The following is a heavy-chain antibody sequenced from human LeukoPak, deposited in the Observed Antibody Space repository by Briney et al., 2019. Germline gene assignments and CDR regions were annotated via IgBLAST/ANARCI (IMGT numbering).Heavy chain of an antibody. CDR3: VEGYCTNGVCATSVEFDY. J-gene: IGHJ4*02. Sequence: GGSLRLSCAASGFTFSSHGMNWVRQAPGKGLEWVSRLNSDGSSTSYADSVKGRFTISRDNSKNTLYLQMNSLRAEDTAVYYCVEGYCTNGVCATSVEFDYWGQGTLVTVSS. V-gene: IGHV3-74*01. CDR1: GFTFSSHG. D-gene: IGHD2-8*01. CDR2: LNSDGSST.